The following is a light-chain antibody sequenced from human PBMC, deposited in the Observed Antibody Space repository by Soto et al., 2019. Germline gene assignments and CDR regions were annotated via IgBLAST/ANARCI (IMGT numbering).Light chain of an antibody. J-gene: IGLJ1*01. CDR2: EVS. CDR3: CSYAGSSTSPYV. CDR1: SSDVGSYNL. V-gene: IGLV2-23*02. Sequence: QSVLTQPASVSGSPGQSITISCTGTSSDVGSYNLVPWYQQHPGKAPKLMIYEVSKRPSGVSNRFPGSKSGNTASLTISGLQAEDEADYYCCSYAGSSTSPYVFGTGTKVTVL.